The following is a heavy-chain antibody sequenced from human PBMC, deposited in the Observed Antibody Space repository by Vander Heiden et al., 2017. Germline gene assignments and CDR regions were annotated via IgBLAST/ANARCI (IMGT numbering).Heavy chain of an antibody. V-gene: IGHV3-11*01. D-gene: IGHD3-9*01. CDR1: GCNFGDFY. CDR2: ISSSGSAT. CDR3: AREDGTRLGH. J-gene: IGHJ4*02. Sequence: QVQLVESGGALVKPGGCLRLSCAAPGCNFGDFYLSWIRQAPGKGLEWVSYISSSGSATFYADSVKGRFTISRDNAKNSLYLQMNNLRGDDTAVYFCAREDGTRLGHWGQGTLVTVAS.